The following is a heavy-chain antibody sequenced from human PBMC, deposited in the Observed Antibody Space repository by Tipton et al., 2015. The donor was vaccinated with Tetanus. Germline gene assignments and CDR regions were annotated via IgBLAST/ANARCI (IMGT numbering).Heavy chain of an antibody. Sequence: TLSLTCTVSGGSVSNSDYYWGWIRQSPGKGLEWIGSIWYDGSTNYNPSLKSRVTISVDTSKNQFSLKLSSVTAADTAVYYCARAGGGSWGNFDYWGQGTLVTVSS. CDR3: ARAGGGSWGNFDY. D-gene: IGHD6-13*01. CDR1: GGSVSNSDYY. V-gene: IGHV4-39*07. CDR2: IWYDGST. J-gene: IGHJ4*02.